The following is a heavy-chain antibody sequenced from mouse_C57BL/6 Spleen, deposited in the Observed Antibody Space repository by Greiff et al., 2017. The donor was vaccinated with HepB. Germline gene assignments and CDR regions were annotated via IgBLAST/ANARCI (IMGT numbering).Heavy chain of an antibody. CDR1: GYTFTSYW. CDR3: ARGIIVSYYFDY. D-gene: IGHD6-2*01. CDR2: IDPSDSET. V-gene: IGHV1-52*01. Sequence: QVQLQQPGAELVRPGSSVKLSCKASGYTFTSYWMHWVKQRPIQGLEWIGNIDPSDSETHYNQKFKDKATLTVDKSSSTAYMQLSSLTSEDSAVYCCARGIIVSYYFDYWGEGATLAVSS. J-gene: IGHJ2*01.